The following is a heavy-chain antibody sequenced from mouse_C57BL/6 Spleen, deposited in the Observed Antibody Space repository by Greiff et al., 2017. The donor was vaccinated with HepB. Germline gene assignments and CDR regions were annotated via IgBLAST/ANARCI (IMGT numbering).Heavy chain of an antibody. CDR3: ARFDGSFYYAMDY. CDR2: IYPGSGNT. D-gene: IGHD2-3*01. CDR1: GYSFTSYY. Sequence: QVQLQQSGPELVKPGASVKISCKASGYSFTSYYIHWVKQRPGQGLEWIGWIYPGSGNTKYNEKFNGKATLTADTSSSTAYMQLSSLTSEDSAVYYCARFDGSFYYAMDYWGQGTSVTVSS. V-gene: IGHV1-66*01. J-gene: IGHJ4*01.